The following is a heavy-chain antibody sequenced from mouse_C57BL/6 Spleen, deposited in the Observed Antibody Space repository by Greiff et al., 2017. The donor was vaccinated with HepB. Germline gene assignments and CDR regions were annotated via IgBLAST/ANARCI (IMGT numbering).Heavy chain of an antibody. CDR2: IHPNSGST. D-gene: IGHD1-1*02. V-gene: IGHV1-64*01. J-gene: IGHJ3*01. CDR1: GYTFTSYW. Sequence: QVQLQQPGAELVKPGASVKLSCKASGYTFTSYWMHWVKQRPGQGLEWIGMIHPNSGSTNYNEKFKSKATLTVDKSSTTAYLQLRILTSEASAVYYCARGGLFLPFAYWGQGTLVTVSA. CDR3: ARGGLFLPFAY.